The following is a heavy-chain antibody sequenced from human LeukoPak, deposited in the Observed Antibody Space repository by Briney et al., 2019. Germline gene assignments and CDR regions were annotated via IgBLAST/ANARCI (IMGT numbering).Heavy chain of an antibody. V-gene: IGHV3-74*01. J-gene: IGHJ4*02. CDR3: ARGNSGSYPLNY. CDR2: INTDGSST. CDR1: GFTLSSYW. D-gene: IGHD1-26*01. Sequence: PGGSLRLSCEASGFTLSSYWMHWVRQAQGKGLVWVSRINTDGSSTNYADSVKGRFTISRDNAKNTLYLQMNSLRAEDTAMYYCARGNSGSYPLNYWGQGTLVTVSS.